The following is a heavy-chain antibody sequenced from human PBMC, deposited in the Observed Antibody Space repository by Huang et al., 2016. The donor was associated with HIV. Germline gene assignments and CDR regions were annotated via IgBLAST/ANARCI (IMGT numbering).Heavy chain of an antibody. J-gene: IGHJ4*02. CDR2: INSEGSST. CDR1: GFSISSYW. CDR3: ARDPRIQSWLNFFDY. Sequence: EVQLVESGGGLVQPGGSLRLSCAASGFSISSYWMHWVRQDPGKGLVWVSRINSEGSSTSYADSVKGRFTISRDNAKNTLYLQMNSLRAEDTAVYYCARDPRIQSWLNFFDYWGQGTLVSVSS. V-gene: IGHV3-74*01. D-gene: IGHD3-22*01.